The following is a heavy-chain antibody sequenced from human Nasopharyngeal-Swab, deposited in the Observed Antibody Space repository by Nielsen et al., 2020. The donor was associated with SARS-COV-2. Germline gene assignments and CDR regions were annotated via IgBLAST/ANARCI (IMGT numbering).Heavy chain of an antibody. CDR2: ISSSSNYI. V-gene: IGHV3-21*01. Sequence: GRSLRLSCAASGFTFSSYSMNWVRQAPGEGLEWVSSISSSSNYIYYGDSVKGRSTISRDNTKKSLYLQMNSLRVEDTAVYYCARLGTESYHYYSLDVWGQGTTVTVSS. CDR3: ARLGTESYHYYSLDV. J-gene: IGHJ6*02. D-gene: IGHD1-1*01. CDR1: GFTFSSYS.